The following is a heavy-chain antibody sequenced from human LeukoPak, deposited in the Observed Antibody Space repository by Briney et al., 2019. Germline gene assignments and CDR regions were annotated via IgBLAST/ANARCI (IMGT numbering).Heavy chain of an antibody. V-gene: IGHV4-59*12. CDR1: SGSISNSY. CDR3: ARLRDLYNVFEY. D-gene: IGHD1-1*01. CDR2: IYYGGKT. Sequence: SETLSLTCTVSSGSISNSYWSWIRQPPGKGLEWIGYIYYGGKTNYNPSLKSRVAMSVDTSKNHFSLKLSSLTAADTAVYYCARLRDLYNVFEYWGQGALVTVSS. J-gene: IGHJ4*02.